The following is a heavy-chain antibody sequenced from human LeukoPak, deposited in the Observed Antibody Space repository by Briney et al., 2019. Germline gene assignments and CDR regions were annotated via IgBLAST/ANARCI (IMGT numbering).Heavy chain of an antibody. J-gene: IGHJ4*02. CDR2: MNPNSANT. CDR3: ARKGTDSYY. V-gene: IGHV1-8*01. CDR1: GYTFTSYQ. Sequence: GASVKVSCKASGYTFTSYQINWVRQATGQGLEWMGGMNPNSANTGYAKKFQGRVTMTRNTSVSTAYMELSSLRSEETAVYDCARKGTDSYYWGQGTLVTVSS. D-gene: IGHD1-1*01.